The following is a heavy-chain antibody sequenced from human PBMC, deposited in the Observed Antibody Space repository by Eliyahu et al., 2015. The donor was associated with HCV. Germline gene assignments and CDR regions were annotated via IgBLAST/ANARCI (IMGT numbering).Heavy chain of an antibody. J-gene: IGHJ3*02. V-gene: IGHV1-69*02. CDR2: IIPILGIA. CDR3: ARSFTVEGDDVFDI. CDR1: GGTFSSYT. Sequence: EVKKPGSSVKVSCKASGGTFSSYTISWVRQAPGQGLEWMGRIIPILGIANYAQKFQGRVTITADKSTSTAYMELSSLRSEDTAVYYCARSFTVEGDDVFDIWGQGTMVTVSS. D-gene: IGHD4-23*01.